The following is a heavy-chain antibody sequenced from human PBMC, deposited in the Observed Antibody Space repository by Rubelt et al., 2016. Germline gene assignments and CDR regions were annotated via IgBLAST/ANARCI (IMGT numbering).Heavy chain of an antibody. J-gene: IGHJ4*02. V-gene: IGHV3-33*01. Sequence: QVQLVESGGGVVKPGRSLRLSCVASRFTFSTYGMHWVRQDPGKGLAWVAFIYSDGSNENYTDSVKGRFHISRDNSKNTLYLQMKSLRVEDTAVYYRATLPSAEVPSDYWGQGTLVTVSS. CDR2: IYSDGSNE. D-gene: IGHD2-2*01. CDR3: ATLPSAEVPSDY. CDR1: RFTFSTYG.